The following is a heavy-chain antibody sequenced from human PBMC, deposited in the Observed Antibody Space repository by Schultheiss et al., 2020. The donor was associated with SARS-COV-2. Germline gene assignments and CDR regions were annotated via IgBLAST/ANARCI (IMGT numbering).Heavy chain of an antibody. V-gene: IGHV3-66*01. CDR2: IYSGGST. CDR3: AKDYLFYGSGSYYPVYDY. D-gene: IGHD3-10*01. Sequence: GGSLRLSCAASGFTVSSNYMSWVRQAPGKGLEWVSVIYSGGSTYYADSVKGRFTISRDNSKNTLYLQMNSLRAEDTAVYYCAKDYLFYGSGSYYPVYDYWGQGTLVTVSS. CDR1: GFTVSSNY. J-gene: IGHJ4*02.